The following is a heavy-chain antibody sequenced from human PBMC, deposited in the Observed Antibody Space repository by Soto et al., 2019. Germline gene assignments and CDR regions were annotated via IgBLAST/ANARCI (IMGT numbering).Heavy chain of an antibody. J-gene: IGHJ4*02. CDR2: ISGSGGST. D-gene: IGHD6-19*01. CDR3: ARRSSGWYFEY. CDR1: GFTFSSYA. V-gene: IGHV3-23*01. Sequence: EVQLLESGGGLVQPGGSLRLSCAASGFTFSSYAMSWVRQAPGKGLEWVSAISGSGGSTYYADSLKGRFTISRDNSTTTLYRQMNSLRAEDTAVYYCARRSSGWYFEYWGQGTMVTVSS.